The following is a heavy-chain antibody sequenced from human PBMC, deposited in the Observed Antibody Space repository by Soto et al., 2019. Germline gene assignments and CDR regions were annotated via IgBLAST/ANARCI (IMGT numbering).Heavy chain of an antibody. CDR3: ARARGDILTGYQPFDY. Sequence: TLSLTCTVSGGSISSYYWSWIRQPPGKGLEWIGYIYYSGSTNYNPSLKSRVTISVDTSKNQFSLKLSSVTAADTAVYYCARARGDILTGYQPFDYWGQGTLVTVSS. CDR2: IYYSGST. J-gene: IGHJ4*02. V-gene: IGHV4-59*01. D-gene: IGHD3-9*01. CDR1: GGSISSYY.